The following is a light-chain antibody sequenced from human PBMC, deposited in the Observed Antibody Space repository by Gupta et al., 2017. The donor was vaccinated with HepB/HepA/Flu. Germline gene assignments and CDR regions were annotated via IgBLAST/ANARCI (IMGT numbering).Light chain of an antibody. CDR2: DAS. Sequence: EIVLTQSPATLSLSPGERASLSCRASQSVSKYLAWYQQKPGQAPRLLLYDASNRATGIPARFSGSGDGTDFTLTISSLEPEDFAVYYCQQRSNGPPGVTFGPGTKVDIK. CDR1: QSVSKY. CDR3: QQRSNGPPGVT. J-gene: IGKJ3*01. V-gene: IGKV3-11*01.